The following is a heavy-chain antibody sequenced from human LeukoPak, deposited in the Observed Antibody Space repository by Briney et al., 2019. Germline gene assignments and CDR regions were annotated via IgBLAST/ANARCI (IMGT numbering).Heavy chain of an antibody. Sequence: GGSLRLSCAVSGFTLSLYGMNWVRQAPGKGLEWISHISASSSGIFYANSVKGRFITSRDNTRSSLYLQMNSLRAEDTAVYYCVRDPSSVRLPFGSWGQGTLVTVSS. CDR3: VRDPSSVRLPFGS. D-gene: IGHD6-6*01. V-gene: IGHV3-48*01. CDR1: GFTLSLYG. J-gene: IGHJ4*02. CDR2: ISASSSGI.